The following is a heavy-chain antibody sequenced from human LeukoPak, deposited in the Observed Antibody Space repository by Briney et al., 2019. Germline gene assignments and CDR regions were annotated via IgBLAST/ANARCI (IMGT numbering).Heavy chain of an antibody. Sequence: GGSLRLSCAASGFTFSSYAMHWVRQAPGKGLEWVAVISYDGSNKYYADSVKGRLTISRDNSKNTLYLQMNSLRAGDTAVYYCAREGDCSSTSCYSGVLDYWGQGTLVTVSS. CDR2: ISYDGSNK. D-gene: IGHD2-2*02. V-gene: IGHV3-30-3*01. CDR3: AREGDCSSTSCYSGVLDY. CDR1: GFTFSSYA. J-gene: IGHJ4*02.